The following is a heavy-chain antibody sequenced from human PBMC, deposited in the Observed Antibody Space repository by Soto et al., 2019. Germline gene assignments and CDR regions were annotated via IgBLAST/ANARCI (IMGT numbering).Heavy chain of an antibody. D-gene: IGHD2-2*02. V-gene: IGHV1-69*13. CDR3: ARVSAKTMDVVPAAIQEFSWFDP. CDR2: IIPIFGTA. J-gene: IGHJ5*02. CDR1: GGTFSSYA. Sequence: SVKVSCKASGGTFSSYAISWVRQAPGQGLEWMGGIIPIFGTANYAQKFQGRVTITADESTSTAYMELSSLRSEDTAVYYCARVSAKTMDVVPAAIQEFSWFDPWGQGTLVTVSS.